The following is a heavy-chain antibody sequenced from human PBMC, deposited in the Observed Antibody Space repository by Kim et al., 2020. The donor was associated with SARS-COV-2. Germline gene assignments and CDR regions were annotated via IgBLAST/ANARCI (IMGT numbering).Heavy chain of an antibody. J-gene: IGHJ4*02. CDR3: ARDSGYGGNSNYFDY. D-gene: IGHD4-17*01. V-gene: IGHV1-3*01. Sequence: KFPGRVTITRDPAASTAYMELSSLRSEDTAVYYCARDSGYGGNSNYFDYWGQGTLVTVSS.